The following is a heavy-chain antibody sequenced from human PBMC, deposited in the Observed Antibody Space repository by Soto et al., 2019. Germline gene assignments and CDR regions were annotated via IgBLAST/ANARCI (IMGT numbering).Heavy chain of an antibody. CDR1: GGTFSSYA. CDR2: IIPIFGTA. V-gene: IGHV1-69*13. J-gene: IGHJ4*02. D-gene: IGHD5-18*01. CDR3: ARVSGRYSYGIDY. Sequence: SVKVSWKASGGTFSSYAISWVRQAPGRGLEWMGGIIPIFGTANYAQKFQGRVTITADESTSTAYMELSSLRPEDTAVYYCARVSGRYSYGIDYWGQGTLVTVSS.